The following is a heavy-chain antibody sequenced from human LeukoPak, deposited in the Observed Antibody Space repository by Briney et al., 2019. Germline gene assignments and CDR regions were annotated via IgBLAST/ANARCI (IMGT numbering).Heavy chain of an antibody. J-gene: IGHJ5*02. D-gene: IGHD5-18*01. CDR3: AKDRGGGVYSYGLNWFDP. V-gene: IGHV3-30*02. CDR2: IRYDGRNK. Sequence: GGSLRLSCAASGFTFSSYGMHWVRQAPGKGLEWVAFIRYDGRNKYYADSVKGRFTISRDNSKNTLYLQMNSLRAEDTAVYYCAKDRGGGVYSYGLNWFDPWGQGTLVTVSS. CDR1: GFTFSSYG.